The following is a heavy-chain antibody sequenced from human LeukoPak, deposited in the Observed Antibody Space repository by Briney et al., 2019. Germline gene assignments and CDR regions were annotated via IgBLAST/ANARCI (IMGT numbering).Heavy chain of an antibody. Sequence: GGSLRLSCAASGFTFSGFAMTWVRQAPGKGLEWVSSIGSDYKTHYSESVKGRFAISRDNSKSTLALHLSNLRVEDTAVYYCAKDSGIAVAGTFDYWGQGTLVTVSS. V-gene: IGHV3-23*01. CDR3: AKDSGIAVAGTFDY. J-gene: IGHJ4*02. CDR1: GFTFSGFA. CDR2: SIGSDYKT. D-gene: IGHD6-19*01.